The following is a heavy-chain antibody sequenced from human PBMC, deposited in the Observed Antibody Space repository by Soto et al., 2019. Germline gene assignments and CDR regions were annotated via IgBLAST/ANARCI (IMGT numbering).Heavy chain of an antibody. J-gene: IGHJ4*02. CDR1: GGSISSYY. CDR2: IYYSGST. D-gene: IGHD3-3*01. CDR3: ARTTNLYDFWSGHRDYYFDY. V-gene: IGHV4-59*08. Sequence: SETLSLTCTVSGGSISSYYWSWIRQPPGKGLEWIGYIYYSGSTNYNPSLKSRVTISVDTSKNQFSLKLSSVTAADTAVYYCARTTNLYDFWSGHRDYYFDYWGQGTLVTVSS.